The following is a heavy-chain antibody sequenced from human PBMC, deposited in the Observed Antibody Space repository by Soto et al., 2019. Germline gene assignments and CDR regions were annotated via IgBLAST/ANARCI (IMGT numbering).Heavy chain of an antibody. J-gene: IGHJ6*02. Sequence: GGSLRLSCAASGFTFSGDAMNWVRQAPGKGLEWVSSISTTSTYIYYAESVKGRFTISRDNANNSLHLQMNSLRAEDTAVYYCVRHYVMDFWGQGTTVTVSS. CDR2: ISTTSTYI. V-gene: IGHV3-21*01. CDR1: GFTFSGDA. CDR3: VRHYVMDF.